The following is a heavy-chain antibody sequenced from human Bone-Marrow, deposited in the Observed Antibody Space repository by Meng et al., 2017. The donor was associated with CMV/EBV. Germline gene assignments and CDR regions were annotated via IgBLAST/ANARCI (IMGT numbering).Heavy chain of an antibody. Sequence: ASVKVSCKASGYTFTSHGVNWVRQAPGQGLEWMAWISAYNGHTNYAQKFQGRVTVTADTSTSTAYMELRSLRTEDTAVYYCASGCGWPFFAYWGQGTLVTVSS. D-gene: IGHD2/OR15-2a*01. CDR3: ASGCGWPFFAY. J-gene: IGHJ1*01. CDR1: GYTFTSHG. V-gene: IGHV1-18*01. CDR2: ISAYNGHT.